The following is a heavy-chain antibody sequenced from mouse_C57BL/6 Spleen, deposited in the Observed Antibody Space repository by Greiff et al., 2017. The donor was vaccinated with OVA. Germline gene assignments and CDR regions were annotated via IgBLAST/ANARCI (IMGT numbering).Heavy chain of an antibody. J-gene: IGHJ2*01. CDR1: GYTFTSYW. V-gene: IGHV1-64*01. Sequence: QVQLQQPGAELVKPGASVKLSCKASGYTFTSYWMHWVKQRPGQGLEWIGMIHPNSGSTNYNEKFKSKATLTVDKSSSTAYMQLSSLTSEDSAVYYCARFYGSSYPDYWGKGTTLTVSS. CDR3: ARFYGSSYPDY. CDR2: IHPNSGST. D-gene: IGHD1-1*01.